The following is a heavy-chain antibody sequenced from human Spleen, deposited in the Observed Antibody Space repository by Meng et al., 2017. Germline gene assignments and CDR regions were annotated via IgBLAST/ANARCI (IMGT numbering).Heavy chain of an antibody. CDR2: IWYDGSNK. Sequence: GESLKISCAASGFTFSNAWMTWVRQAPGKGLEWVALIWYDGSNKYYADSVKGRFTISRDNSKNTLYLQMNSLRAEDTAVYYCARDLAGFYGMDVWGQGTMVTVSS. CDR3: ARDLAGFYGMDV. D-gene: IGHD3-9*01. CDR1: GFTFSNAW. J-gene: IGHJ6*02. V-gene: IGHV3-33*08.